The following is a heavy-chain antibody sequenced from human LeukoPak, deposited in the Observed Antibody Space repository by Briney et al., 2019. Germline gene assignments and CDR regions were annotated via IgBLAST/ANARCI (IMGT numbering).Heavy chain of an antibody. CDR3: AKDRYSSSWYGNYYFDY. J-gene: IGHJ4*02. Sequence: GGSLRLSCAASGFTFSSYAMSWVRQAPGKRLEWVSAISGSGGSTYYADSVKGRFTISRDNSKNTLYLQMNSLRAEDTAVYYCAKDRYSSSWYGNYYFDYWGQGTLVTVSS. CDR1: GFTFSSYA. D-gene: IGHD6-13*01. CDR2: ISGSGGST. V-gene: IGHV3-23*01.